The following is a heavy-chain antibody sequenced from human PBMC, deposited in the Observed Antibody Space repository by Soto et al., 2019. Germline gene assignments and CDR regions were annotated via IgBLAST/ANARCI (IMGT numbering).Heavy chain of an antibody. Sequence: GGSLRLSCAASGFTFSSYGMHWVRQAPGKGLEWVAVIWYDGSNKYYADSVKGRFTISRDNSKNTLYLQMNSLRAEDTDVYYCATGIAVAGHYGMDVWGQGTTVTVSS. CDR3: ATGIAVAGHYGMDV. CDR1: GFTFSSYG. J-gene: IGHJ6*02. V-gene: IGHV3-33*01. CDR2: IWYDGSNK. D-gene: IGHD6-19*01.